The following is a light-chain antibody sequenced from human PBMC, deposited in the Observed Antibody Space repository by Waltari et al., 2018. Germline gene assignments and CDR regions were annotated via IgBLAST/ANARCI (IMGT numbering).Light chain of an antibody. CDR1: QSVSSSY. Sequence: EIVLTQSPGLLSLSPGERATLHCRASQSVSSSYLAWFRQRPGQAPRLLIYGASSRATGIPDRFSGSGSGTDFTLVISRLEPEDFAVYYCQQYADSPLTFGQGTSLEIK. CDR3: QQYADSPLT. CDR2: GAS. V-gene: IGKV3-20*01. J-gene: IGKJ2*01.